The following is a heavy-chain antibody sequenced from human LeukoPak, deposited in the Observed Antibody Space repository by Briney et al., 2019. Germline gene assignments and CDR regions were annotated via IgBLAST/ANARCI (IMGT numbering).Heavy chain of an antibody. CDR1: GFTFNNYA. D-gene: IGHD4-23*01. Sequence: GGSLRLSCAASGFTFNNYAMNWVRQPPGKGLEWVSYISSSSSTIYYADSVKGRFTISRDNAKNSLYLQMNSLRAEDTAVYYCAREPYGGNSYYYYYYMDVWGKGTTVTVSS. J-gene: IGHJ6*03. CDR2: ISSSSSTI. CDR3: AREPYGGNSYYYYYYMDV. V-gene: IGHV3-48*04.